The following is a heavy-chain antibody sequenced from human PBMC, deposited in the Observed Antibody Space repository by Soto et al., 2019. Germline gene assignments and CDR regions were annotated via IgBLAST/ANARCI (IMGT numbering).Heavy chain of an antibody. V-gene: IGHV4-34*01. CDR2: INHSGST. CDR3: AGAVEVVTLPFDY. Sequence: SETLSLTCAVYGGSFSGYYWSWIRQPPGKGLEWIGEINHSGSTNYNPSLKSRVTISVDTSKNQFSLKLSSVTAADTAVYYCAGAVEVVTLPFDYWGQGNMVNVSS. D-gene: IGHD2-15*01. CDR1: GGSFSGYY. J-gene: IGHJ4*02.